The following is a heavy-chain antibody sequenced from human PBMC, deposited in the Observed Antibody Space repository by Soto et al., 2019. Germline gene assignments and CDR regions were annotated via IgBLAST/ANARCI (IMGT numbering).Heavy chain of an antibody. CDR2: IKQDGSQT. CDR3: ARYLSPKYGTYWVDAFEF. V-gene: IGHV3-7*05. J-gene: IGHJ3*01. Sequence: EVQLVESGGGLVQPGGSLRLSCAASGFTFSTYWMTGVRQVPGKGLEWVANIKQDGSQTNYVDSVKGRFTISRDNANNSVYLQMYRLRVEDAAVYYCARYLSPKYGTYWVDAFEFWGQGTVVTVSS. D-gene: IGHD6-6*01. CDR1: GFTFSTYW.